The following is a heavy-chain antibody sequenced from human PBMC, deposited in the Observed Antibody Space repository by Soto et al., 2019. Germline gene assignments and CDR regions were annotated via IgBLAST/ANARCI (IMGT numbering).Heavy chain of an antibody. V-gene: IGHV3-23*01. Sequence: GGSLRLSCAASGFTFSSYAMSWVRQAPGKGLEWVSAISGSGGSTYYADSVKGRFTISRDNSKNTLYLQMNSLRAEDTAVYYWAKDRPSITIFGVVIRWDYWGQGTLVTVSS. J-gene: IGHJ4*02. CDR3: AKDRPSITIFGVVIRWDY. CDR2: ISGSGGST. D-gene: IGHD3-3*01. CDR1: GFTFSSYA.